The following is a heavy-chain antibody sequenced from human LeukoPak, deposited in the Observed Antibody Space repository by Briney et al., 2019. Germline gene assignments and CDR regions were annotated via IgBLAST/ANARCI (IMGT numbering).Heavy chain of an antibody. J-gene: IGHJ4*02. CDR1: GFTFGSYW. D-gene: IGHD5-12*01. CDR3: ARDRGYTQDY. V-gene: IGHV3-74*01. CDR2: IKSDGSTT. Sequence: GGSLRLSCAASGFTFGSYWMHWVRQAAGKGLVWVSYIKSDGSTTNYADSVKGRFTISRDNAQNTLYLQMNSLRAEDTAVYYCARDRGYTQDYWGQGTLVTVPS.